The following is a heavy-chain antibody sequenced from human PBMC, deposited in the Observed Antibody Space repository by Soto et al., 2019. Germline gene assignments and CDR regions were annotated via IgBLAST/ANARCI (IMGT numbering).Heavy chain of an antibody. Sequence: QITLKESGPTLVKPTQTLTLTCTFSGFSLSTSGVGVGWIRQPPGKALEWLALIYLDDDKRYSPSLKSRLTITKDTSKNQVVLTMTNMDPVDTATYYCAHRRIAVADNYWYFDLWGRGTLVTVSS. D-gene: IGHD6-19*01. CDR3: AHRRIAVADNYWYFDL. CDR2: IYLDDDK. J-gene: IGHJ2*01. V-gene: IGHV2-5*02. CDR1: GFSLSTSGVG.